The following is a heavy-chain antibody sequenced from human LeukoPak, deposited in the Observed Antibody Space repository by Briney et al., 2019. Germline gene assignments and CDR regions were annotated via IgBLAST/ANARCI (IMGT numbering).Heavy chain of an antibody. Sequence: SVKVSCKASGGTFSSYAISWVRQAPGQGLEWMGGIIPIFGTANYAQKFQGRVTITADEPTSTAYMELSSLRSEDTAVYYCAREPYYDFSWFDPWGQGTLVTVSS. CDR1: GGTFSSYA. V-gene: IGHV1-69*13. CDR3: AREPYYDFSWFDP. CDR2: IIPIFGTA. J-gene: IGHJ5*02. D-gene: IGHD3-3*01.